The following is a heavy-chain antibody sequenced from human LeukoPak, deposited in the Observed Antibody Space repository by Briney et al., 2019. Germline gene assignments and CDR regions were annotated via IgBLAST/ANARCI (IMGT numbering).Heavy chain of an antibody. CDR3: AAPGGRFLEWLLNPPFDY. Sequence: ASVKVSCKASGYTFTSYGISWVRQAPGQGLEWMGWISAYNGNTNYAQKLQGRVTMTTDTSTSTAYMELRSLRSDDTAVYYCAAPGGRFLEWLLNPPFDYWGQGTLVTVSS. V-gene: IGHV1-18*01. J-gene: IGHJ4*02. D-gene: IGHD3-3*01. CDR2: ISAYNGNT. CDR1: GYTFTSYG.